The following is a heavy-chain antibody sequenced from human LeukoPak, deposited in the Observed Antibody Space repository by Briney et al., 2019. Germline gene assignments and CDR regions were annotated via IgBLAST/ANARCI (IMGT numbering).Heavy chain of an antibody. CDR3: ARDQISTTWYGAFDI. CDR2: IYPSGST. CDR1: GASISNYY. J-gene: IGHJ3*02. V-gene: IGHV4-59*01. Sequence: KSSETLSLTCTVSGASISNYYWSWIRQPPGKGLEWIGYIYPSGSTYYNPSLKSRVTISADADKSQFSLKLRSVTAADTAVYYCARDQISTTWYGAFDIWGQGTMVSVSS. D-gene: IGHD6-13*01.